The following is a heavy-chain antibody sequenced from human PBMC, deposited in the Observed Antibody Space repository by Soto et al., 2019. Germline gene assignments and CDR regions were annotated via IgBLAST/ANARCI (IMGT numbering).Heavy chain of an antibody. V-gene: IGHV3-33*01. CDR3: AREDYYYDSSGYYTHFDY. CDR2: IWYDGSNK. Sequence: GGSLRLSCAASGFTFSSYGMHWVRQAPGKGLEWVAVIWYDGSNKYYADSVKGRFTISRDNSKNTLYLQMNSLRAEDTAVYYCAREDYYYDSSGYYTHFDYWGQGTLVTVSS. J-gene: IGHJ4*02. D-gene: IGHD3-22*01. CDR1: GFTFSSYG.